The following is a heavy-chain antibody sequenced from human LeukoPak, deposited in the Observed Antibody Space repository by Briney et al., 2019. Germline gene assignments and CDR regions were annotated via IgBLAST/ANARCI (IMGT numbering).Heavy chain of an antibody. CDR3: ARIGGYYDSSGYYLEYFQH. V-gene: IGHV1-3*01. Sequence: ASVKVSCKASGYTFTSYGISWVRQAPGQGLEWMGWINAGNGNTKYSQKFQGRVTITRDTSASTAYMELSSLRSEDTAVYYCARIGGYYDSSGYYLEYFQHWGQGTLVTVSS. CDR2: INAGNGNT. J-gene: IGHJ1*01. CDR1: GYTFTSYG. D-gene: IGHD3-22*01.